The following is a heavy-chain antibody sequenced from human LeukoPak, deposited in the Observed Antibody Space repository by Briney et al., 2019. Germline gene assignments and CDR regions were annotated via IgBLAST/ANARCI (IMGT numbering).Heavy chain of an antibody. CDR1: GFTFNNYA. J-gene: IGHJ4*02. CDR2: ISDSGGST. CDR3: VRHDSYIPY. D-gene: IGHD5-18*01. V-gene: IGHV3-23*01. Sequence: GGSLRLSCAASGFTFNNYAMSWVRQAPGKGLKWVSGISDSGGSTYYADSVKGRFTISRDNSKNTVHLQLNNLRVDDTAVYFCVRHDSYIPYWGQGTLVTVSS.